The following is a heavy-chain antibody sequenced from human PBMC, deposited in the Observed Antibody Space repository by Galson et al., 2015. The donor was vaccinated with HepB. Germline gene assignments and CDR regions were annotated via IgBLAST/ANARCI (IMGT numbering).Heavy chain of an antibody. CDR3: ARDLGYSYGYGSLF. Sequence: SLRLSCAASGFTFSSYAMHWVRQAPGKGLEWVAVISYDGSNKYYADSVKGRFTISGDNSKNTLYLQMNSLRAEDTAVYYCARDLGYSYGYGSLFWGQGTLVTVSS. J-gene: IGHJ4*02. CDR1: GFTFSSYA. V-gene: IGHV3-30-3*01. D-gene: IGHD5-18*01. CDR2: ISYDGSNK.